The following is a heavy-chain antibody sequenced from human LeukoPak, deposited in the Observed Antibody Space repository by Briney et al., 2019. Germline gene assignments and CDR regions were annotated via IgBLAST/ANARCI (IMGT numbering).Heavy chain of an antibody. CDR3: ARGLVVVDYFVDYYYMDV. J-gene: IGHJ6*03. Sequence: PSETLSLTCTASGGSISSGSYYWSWIRQPAGKGLEWIGRIYTSGSTNYNPSLKSRVTISVDTSKSQFSLKLSSVTAADTAVYYCARGLVVVDYFVDYYYMDVWGKGTTVTVSS. D-gene: IGHD2-2*01. V-gene: IGHV4-61*02. CDR2: IYTSGST. CDR1: GGSISSGSYY.